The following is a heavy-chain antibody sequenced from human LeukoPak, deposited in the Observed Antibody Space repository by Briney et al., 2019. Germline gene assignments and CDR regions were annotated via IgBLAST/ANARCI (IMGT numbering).Heavy chain of an antibody. V-gene: IGHV1-2*02. CDR3: ARDIVVVPGDNWFDP. D-gene: IGHD2-2*01. Sequence: GASVKVSCKASGYTFTGYYMHWVRQAPGQGLEWEGWINPNSGGTNYAQKFQGRVTMTRDTSISTAYMELSRLRSDDTAVYYCARDIVVVPGDNWFDPWGQGTLVTVSS. CDR2: INPNSGGT. CDR1: GYTFTGYY. J-gene: IGHJ5*02.